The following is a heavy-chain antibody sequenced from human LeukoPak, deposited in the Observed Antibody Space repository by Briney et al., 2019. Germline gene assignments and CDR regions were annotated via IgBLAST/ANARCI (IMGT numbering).Heavy chain of an antibody. CDR2: IYYSGST. Sequence: SETLSLTCTVSGGSISSYYWSWIRQPPGKGLEWIGYIYYSGSTNYNPSLKSRVTISVDTSKNQFSLKLSSVTAADTAVYCCARGLWFGDENPPYFDYWGQGILVTVSS. D-gene: IGHD3-10*01. V-gene: IGHV4-59*01. J-gene: IGHJ4*02. CDR3: ARGLWFGDENPPYFDY. CDR1: GGSISSYY.